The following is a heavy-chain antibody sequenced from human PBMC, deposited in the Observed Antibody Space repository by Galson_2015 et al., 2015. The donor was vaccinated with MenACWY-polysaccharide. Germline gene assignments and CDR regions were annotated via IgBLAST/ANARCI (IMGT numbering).Heavy chain of an antibody. CDR2: LSPTTGNT. V-gene: IGHV3-23*01. J-gene: IGHJ6*02. Sequence: SLRLSCAGSGLTFSSYGMGWVRQAPGKGLEWVSGLSPTTGNTYYADSVRGRFTISRDNAKNTLNLQMNSLRVEDTAVYYCVGPLSRGGTGAYGMDAWVQWTTATPSS. CDR1: GLTFSSYG. CDR3: VGPLSRGGTGAYGMDA.